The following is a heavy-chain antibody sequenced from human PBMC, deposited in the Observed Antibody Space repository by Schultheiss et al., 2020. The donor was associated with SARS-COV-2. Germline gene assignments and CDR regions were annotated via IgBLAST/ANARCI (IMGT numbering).Heavy chain of an antibody. CDR2: IKSKTDGGTT. D-gene: IGHD6-19*01. Sequence: GGSLRLSCAASGFTFSSYAMSWVRQAPGKGLEWVGRIKSKTDGGTTDYAAPVKGRFTISRDYSKNTLYLQMNSLKTEDTAVYYCTTDPLRIAVNSRWFDPWGQGTLVTVSS. J-gene: IGHJ5*02. V-gene: IGHV3-15*01. CDR3: TTDPLRIAVNSRWFDP. CDR1: GFTFSSYA.